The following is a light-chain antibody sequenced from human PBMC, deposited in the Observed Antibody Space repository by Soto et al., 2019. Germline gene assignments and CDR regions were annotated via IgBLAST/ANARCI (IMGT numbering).Light chain of an antibody. CDR3: QHRTNWPRT. V-gene: IGKV3-11*01. CDR1: QSVGTF. Sequence: EIVLTQSPATLSLSPGERATLSCRASQSVGTFLGWYQQKPGQAPRLIIYDASNRATGVPARFSGTGSGTDFALTSSSVEPEDVAVYYCQHRTNWPRTFGQGTKLDIK. CDR2: DAS. J-gene: IGKJ2*01.